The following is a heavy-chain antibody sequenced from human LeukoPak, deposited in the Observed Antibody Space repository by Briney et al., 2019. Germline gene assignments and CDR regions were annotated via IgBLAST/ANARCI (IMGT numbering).Heavy chain of an antibody. CDR3: VRDAGYNTYDY. J-gene: IGHJ4*02. CDR2: IQEDGSEK. Sequence: LGGSLRFSFAASGCSVGNSGLAGVGRPQGKGLNGLANIQEDGSEKNYVEPVKGRFTISRVNAKNSLSLQMNSLRAEDTAVYYCVRDAGYNTYDYWGQGTLVTVSS. D-gene: IGHD5-24*01. V-gene: IGHV3-7*03. CDR1: GCSVGNSG.